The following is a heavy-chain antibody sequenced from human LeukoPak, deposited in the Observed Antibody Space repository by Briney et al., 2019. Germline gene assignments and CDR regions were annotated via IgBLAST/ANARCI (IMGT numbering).Heavy chain of an antibody. CDR1: GFTFTSHW. V-gene: IGHV3-74*01. CDR3: VRDDDQYGVDY. J-gene: IGHJ4*02. CDR2: IKSDGTYS. D-gene: IGHD1-1*01. Sequence: GGSLRLSCVASGFTFTSHWMHWVRHAPGKGLVCVSRIKSDGTYSDYGDSVRGRFTISRDNAKDTLYLQMNSLRVEDTAVYYCVRDDDQYGVDYWGRGTLVTVSS.